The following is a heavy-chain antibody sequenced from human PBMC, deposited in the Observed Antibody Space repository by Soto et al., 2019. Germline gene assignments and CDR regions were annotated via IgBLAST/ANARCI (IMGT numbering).Heavy chain of an antibody. CDR2: ISGSSSYT. CDR3: ARVTNRHTYYYDSSGHSDY. V-gene: IGHV3-11*06. D-gene: IGHD3-22*01. CDR1: GFTFSDYY. J-gene: IGHJ4*02. Sequence: PGGSLRLSCAASGFTFSDYYMSWIRQAPGKGLEWVSYISGSSSYTNYADSVKGRFTITRDNAKNSLYLQMNSLRAEDTAVYYCARVTNRHTYYYDSSGHSDYWGQGTLVTVSS.